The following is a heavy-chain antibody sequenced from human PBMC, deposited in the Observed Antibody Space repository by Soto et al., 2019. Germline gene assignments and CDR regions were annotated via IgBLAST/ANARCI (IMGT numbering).Heavy chain of an antibody. CDR3: AKDPGGDQLWKAFDI. CDR1: GFTFRTYG. Sequence: QMQVVESGGGVVQPGRSLRLSCAASGFTFRTYGMHWVRQAPGKGLDWVAGISYDGTNKYYADSVKGRFTISRDDSKNTVYVEMNSMRVEDTAVYYCAKDPGGDQLWKAFDIWGQGTMVTVPS. V-gene: IGHV3-30*18. CDR2: ISYDGTNK. J-gene: IGHJ3*02. D-gene: IGHD2-2*01.